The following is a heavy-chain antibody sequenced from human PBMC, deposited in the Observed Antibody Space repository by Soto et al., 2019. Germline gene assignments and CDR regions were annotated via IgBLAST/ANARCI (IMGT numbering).Heavy chain of an antibody. CDR3: ASQLMIVVVITAFDY. Sequence: QVQLVESGGGVVQPGRSLRLSCAASGFTFSSYAMHWVRQAPGKGLEWVAVISYDGSNKYYADSVKGRFTISRDNSKKTLYLQMNSLRAEDTAVYYCASQLMIVVVITAFDYWGQGTLVTVSS. J-gene: IGHJ4*02. V-gene: IGHV3-30-3*01. CDR2: ISYDGSNK. CDR1: GFTFSSYA. D-gene: IGHD3-22*01.